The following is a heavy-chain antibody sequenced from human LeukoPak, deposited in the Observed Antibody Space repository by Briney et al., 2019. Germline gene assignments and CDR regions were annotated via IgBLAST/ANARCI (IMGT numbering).Heavy chain of an antibody. CDR3: ATGEEWFDP. J-gene: IGHJ5*02. CDR2: IYYSGST. D-gene: IGHD3-10*01. CDR1: GGSISSSSYY. V-gene: IGHV4-39*01. Sequence: PSETLSLTCTVSGGSISSSSYYWGWIRKPPGKGLEWIGSIYYSGSTYYNPSLKSRVTISVDTSKNQFSLKLSSVTAADTAVYYCATGEEWFDPWGQGTLVTVSS.